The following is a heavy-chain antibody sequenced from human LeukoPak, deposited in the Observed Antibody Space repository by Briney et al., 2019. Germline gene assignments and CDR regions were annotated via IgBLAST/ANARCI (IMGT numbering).Heavy chain of an antibody. CDR1: GFTFSSYA. V-gene: IGHV3-30-3*01. D-gene: IGHD3-22*01. J-gene: IGHJ4*02. Sequence: PGGSLRLSCAASGFTFSSYAMHWVRQAPGKGLEWVAVISYDGSNKYYADSVKGRFTISRDNSKNTLYLQMNSLRAKDTAVYYCARNEPRYYYDSSGVSCLDYWGQGTLVTVSS. CDR3: ARNEPRYYYDSSGVSCLDY. CDR2: ISYDGSNK.